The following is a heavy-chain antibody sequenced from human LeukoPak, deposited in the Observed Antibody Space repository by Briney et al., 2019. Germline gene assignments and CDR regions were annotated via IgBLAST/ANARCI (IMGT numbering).Heavy chain of an antibody. J-gene: IGHJ4*02. D-gene: IGHD3-22*01. CDR1: GGTFSSYA. CDR2: IIPILGIA. V-gene: IGHV1-69*04. Sequence: SVKVSCKASGGTFSSYAISWGRQAPGQGLEWMGRIIPILGIANYTQKFKGRVTITAEHSTRTAYMELSSLRSEATAVYYCAIFLSTYYYDSSGYSIPVDYWGQGTLVTVSS. CDR3: AIFLSTYYYDSSGYSIPVDY.